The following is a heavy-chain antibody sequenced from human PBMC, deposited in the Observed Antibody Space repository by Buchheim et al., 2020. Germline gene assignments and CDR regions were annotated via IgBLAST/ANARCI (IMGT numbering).Heavy chain of an antibody. D-gene: IGHD3-22*01. CDR1: GFTVSSDS. J-gene: IGHJ5*02. CDR3: ARRQPSGSWFDL. Sequence: EVQLVESGGGLVQPGGSLRLSCAVSGFTVSSDSMSWVRQAPGKGLEWVSAIYGGGATYYTDSVKGRFNISRDSSKNTLYLQMNRLRVEDTAMYYCARRQPSGSWFDLWGQGTL. CDR2: IYGGGAT. V-gene: IGHV3-66*01.